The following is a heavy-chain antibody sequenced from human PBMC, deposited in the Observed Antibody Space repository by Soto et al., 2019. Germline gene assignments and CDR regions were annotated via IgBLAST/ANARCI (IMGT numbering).Heavy chain of an antibody. D-gene: IGHD2-2*01. J-gene: IGHJ4*02. CDR2: INAGNGNT. CDR1: GYTFTSHA. CDR3: ARGSPYCSSTSCYGLVDFDY. Sequence: GASVKVSCKASGYTFTSHAMHWVRQAPGQRLEWMGWINAGNGNTKYSQKFQGRVTITRDTSASTAYMELSSLRSEDTAVYYCARGSPYCSSTSCYGLVDFDYWGQGTLVTVSS. V-gene: IGHV1-3*01.